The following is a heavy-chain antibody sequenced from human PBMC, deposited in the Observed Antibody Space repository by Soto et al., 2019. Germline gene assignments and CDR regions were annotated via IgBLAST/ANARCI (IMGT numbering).Heavy chain of an antibody. V-gene: IGHV4-59*01. CDR2: VYNSGST. CDR1: GGSISSNY. Sequence: QVQLQESGPGLVKPSETLSLTCTVSGGSISSNYWSWIRQPPGKRLEWIGYVYNSGSTNYNPSLKSQVTISVDTFKNQFSLKLTSVTAADSAMYYCTRGSSCYDVDWFDTWGPRTLLTVSS. D-gene: IGHD6-13*01. CDR3: TRGSSCYDVDWFDT. J-gene: IGHJ5*02.